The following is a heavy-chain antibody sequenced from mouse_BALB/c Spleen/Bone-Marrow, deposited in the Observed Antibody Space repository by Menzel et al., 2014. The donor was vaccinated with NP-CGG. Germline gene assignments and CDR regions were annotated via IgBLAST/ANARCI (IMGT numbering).Heavy chain of an antibody. D-gene: IGHD2-3*01. CDR2: INSNGGST. CDR1: GFTFSSCG. CDR3: ARDGYYVFYAMDY. Sequence: EVMLVESGGGLVQPGGSLKLSCAASGFTFSSCGMSWVRQTPDKRLELVATINSNGGSTYYPDSVKGRFTISRDNAKNTLYLQMSSLKSEDTAMYYCARDGYYVFYAMDYWGQGTPVTVSS. V-gene: IGHV5-6-3*01. J-gene: IGHJ4*01.